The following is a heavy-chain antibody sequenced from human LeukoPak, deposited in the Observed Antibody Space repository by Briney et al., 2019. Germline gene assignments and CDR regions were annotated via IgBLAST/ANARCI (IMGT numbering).Heavy chain of an antibody. J-gene: IGHJ4*02. V-gene: IGHV3-33*06. Sequence: GGSLRLSCAASGFTFSSYGMHWVRQAPGKGLKGVAVIWDDGSNEYYAESVKGRFTISRDNSKNTLYLQMNSLRAEDTAVYYCAKGSYSSGWYSDYWGQGTLVTVSA. D-gene: IGHD6-19*01. CDR3: AKGSYSSGWYSDY. CDR2: IWDDGSNE. CDR1: GFTFSSYG.